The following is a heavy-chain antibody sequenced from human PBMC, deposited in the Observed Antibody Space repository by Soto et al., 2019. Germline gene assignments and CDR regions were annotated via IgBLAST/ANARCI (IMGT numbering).Heavy chain of an antibody. CDR1: GFTFSSYA. Sequence: QVQLVESGGGVVQPGRSLRLSCAASGFTFSSYAMHWVRQAPGKGLEWVAVISYDGSNKYYADSVKGRFTISRDNSKNXLYLQMXXXXXXXTAVYYCARDHGSTLYYFDYWGQGTLVTVSS. J-gene: IGHJ4*02. CDR2: ISYDGSNK. D-gene: IGHD1-26*01. V-gene: IGHV3-30-3*01. CDR3: ARDHGSTLYYFDY.